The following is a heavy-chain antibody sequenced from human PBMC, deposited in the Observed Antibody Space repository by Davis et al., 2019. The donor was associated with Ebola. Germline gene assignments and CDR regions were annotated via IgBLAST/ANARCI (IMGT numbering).Heavy chain of an antibody. D-gene: IGHD3-3*01. CDR3: ATSFWNAYSSY. J-gene: IGHJ4*02. CDR1: GFTVSSDY. Sequence: PGGSLRLSCVASGFTVSSDYMSWVRQAPGKGLEWVSVIYSGGSTYYADSVKGRFTISRDNAKNSLYLQMNSLRDDDTAVYYCATSFWNAYSSYWGQGNLVTVSS. CDR2: IYSGGST. V-gene: IGHV3-53*01.